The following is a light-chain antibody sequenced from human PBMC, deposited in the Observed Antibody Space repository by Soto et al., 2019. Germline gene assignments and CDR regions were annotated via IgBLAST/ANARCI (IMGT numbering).Light chain of an antibody. CDR2: LVS. CDR1: QSVLSIY. Sequence: EIVLTQSPGTLSLSPGERATLSCRASQSVLSIYLAWYQQKPGQAPRLLIYLVSSRAAGIPARFSGSGSGTDFTLTISRLEPEDFAVYYCQQYGSSPWTFGQGTKVDI. J-gene: IGKJ1*01. CDR3: QQYGSSPWT. V-gene: IGKV3-20*01.